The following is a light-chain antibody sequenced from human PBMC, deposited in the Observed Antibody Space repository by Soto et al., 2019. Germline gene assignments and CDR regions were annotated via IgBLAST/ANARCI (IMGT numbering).Light chain of an antibody. V-gene: IGKV3-20*01. J-gene: IGKJ4*01. CDR2: GAS. CDR3: LQYVGA. CDR1: QSVPNTS. Sequence: ESVLTQSPGTLSLSPGERATLSCRASQSVPNTSLAWYQQKPGQAPRLLIYGASNRATGIPDRFSGSGYGTDFTLTISRLEPEDFAVYYCLQYVGAFGGGTKVDIK.